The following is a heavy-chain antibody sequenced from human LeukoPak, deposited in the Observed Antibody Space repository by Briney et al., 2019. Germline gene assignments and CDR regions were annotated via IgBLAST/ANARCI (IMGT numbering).Heavy chain of an antibody. CDR2: INPSGGST. Sequence: ASVKVSCKASGGTFSSYAISWVRQAPGQGLEWMGIINPSGGSTSYAQKFQGRVTMTRDMSTSTVYMELSSLRSEDTAVYYCARNPLAAQGAFDIWGQGTMVTVSS. CDR3: ARNPLAAQGAFDI. CDR1: GGTFSSYA. D-gene: IGHD6-6*01. J-gene: IGHJ3*02. V-gene: IGHV1-46*01.